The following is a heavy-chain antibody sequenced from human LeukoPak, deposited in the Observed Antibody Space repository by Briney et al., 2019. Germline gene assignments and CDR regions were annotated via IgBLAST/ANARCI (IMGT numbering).Heavy chain of an antibody. CDR1: GGSINSGGYY. D-gene: IGHD4-11*01. CDR2: IYYSGST. J-gene: IGHJ4*02. Sequence: PSPTLSLTCSVSGGSINSGGYYWSWIRQHPGKGLAWIGYIYYSGSTYYNPSLKSRVSILVDTSKNQFSLKLSSVTAADTAVYYCARRLQGYSNGGGGFDYWGQGTLVTVSS. V-gene: IGHV4-31*03. CDR3: ARRLQGYSNGGGGFDY.